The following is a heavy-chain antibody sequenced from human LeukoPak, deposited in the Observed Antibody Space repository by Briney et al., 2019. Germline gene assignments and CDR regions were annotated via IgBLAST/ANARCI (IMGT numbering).Heavy chain of an antibody. Sequence: GGSLRLSCAASGFTFNNYGMNRVRQAPGKGLEWLSYISSSSSTTYYADSVKGRFTISRDNAKNSLYLQMNSLRAEDTAVYYCARGGSSRPDYWSQGALVTVSS. CDR1: GFTFNNYG. CDR2: ISSSSSTT. V-gene: IGHV3-48*01. J-gene: IGHJ4*02. CDR3: ARGGSSRPDY. D-gene: IGHD6-13*01.